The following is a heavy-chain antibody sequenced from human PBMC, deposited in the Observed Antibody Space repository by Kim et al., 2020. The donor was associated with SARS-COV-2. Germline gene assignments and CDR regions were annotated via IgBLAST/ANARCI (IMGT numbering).Heavy chain of an antibody. J-gene: IGHJ4*01. CDR2: INQDGSEK. Sequence: GGSLRLSCAASGLTFSWYWMTWVRQAPGKGLEWVANINQDGSEKYYVDSVKGRFTISRENAKNSLYLQMDSLRDGDTAVYYCVSGSCSSTSCSRYSDY. CDR3: VSGSCSSTSCSRYSDY. V-gene: IGHV3-7*01. D-gene: IGHD2-2*01. CDR1: GLTFSWYW.